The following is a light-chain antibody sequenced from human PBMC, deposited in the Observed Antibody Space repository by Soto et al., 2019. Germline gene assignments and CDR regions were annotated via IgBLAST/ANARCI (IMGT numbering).Light chain of an antibody. J-gene: IGKJ1*01. CDR1: QSVSSN. Sequence: EIVMTQSPATLSVSPGERATLSCRASQSVSSNLAWYQQKPGQAPRLLLYDTSARAPGIPPRFSGSGSGTEFTRTINSLQSEDFAVYYCHQYNNWPPCTFGQGTKVEIK. CDR3: HQYNNWPPCT. CDR2: DTS. V-gene: IGKV3-15*01.